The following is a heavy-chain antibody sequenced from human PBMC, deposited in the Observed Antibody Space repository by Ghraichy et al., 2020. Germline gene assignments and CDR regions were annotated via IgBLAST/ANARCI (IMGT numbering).Heavy chain of an antibody. Sequence: ASVKVSCKVSGYTLTELSMHWVRQAPGKGLEWMGGFDPEDGETIYAQKFQGRVTMTEDTSTDTAYMELSSLRSEDTAVYYCATCRLGDDPSINWFDPWGQGTLVTVSS. CDR2: FDPEDGET. J-gene: IGHJ5*02. CDR1: GYTLTELS. D-gene: IGHD2-21*02. V-gene: IGHV1-24*01. CDR3: ATCRLGDDPSINWFDP.